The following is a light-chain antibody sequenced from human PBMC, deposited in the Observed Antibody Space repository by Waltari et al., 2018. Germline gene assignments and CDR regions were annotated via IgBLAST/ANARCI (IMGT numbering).Light chain of an antibody. V-gene: IGLV3-19*01. Sequence: SSDLTQDPGVSVALGQTVRINCQGKSLGRNYATWYQQKAGQAPVLVMYGYNKRPSGIADRFSGSSSGTTSSLIIAGSQAEDEADYYCSSRDSSGKVLFGGGTKVTVL. CDR3: SSRDSSGKVL. CDR1: SLGRNY. J-gene: IGLJ3*02. CDR2: GYN.